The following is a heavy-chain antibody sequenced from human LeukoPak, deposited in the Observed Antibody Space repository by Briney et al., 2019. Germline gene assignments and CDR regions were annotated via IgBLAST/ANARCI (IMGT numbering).Heavy chain of an antibody. Sequence: SETLSLTCTVSGGSISSYYWSWIRQPPGKGLEWIGYIYYSGSTNYNPSLKSRVTISVDTSKNQFSLKLSSVTAADTAVYYCARDLHSSGWPCFDYWGQGTLVTVSS. J-gene: IGHJ4*02. CDR2: IYYSGST. CDR1: GGSISSYY. V-gene: IGHV4-59*01. D-gene: IGHD6-19*01. CDR3: ARDLHSSGWPCFDY.